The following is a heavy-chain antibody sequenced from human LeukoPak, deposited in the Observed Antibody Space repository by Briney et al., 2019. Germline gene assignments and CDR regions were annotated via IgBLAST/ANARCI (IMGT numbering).Heavy chain of an antibody. Sequence: GGSLRLSCAASGFTFSSYSMNWVRQAPGKGLEWVSSISSSSGYTYYADSVKGRFTISRDNAKNSLYLQMNSLRAEDTAVYYCARVERFCLDVWGKGTTVTVSS. CDR2: ISSSSGYT. CDR1: GFTFSSYS. D-gene: IGHD1-1*01. J-gene: IGHJ6*04. V-gene: IGHV3-21*01. CDR3: ARVERFCLDV.